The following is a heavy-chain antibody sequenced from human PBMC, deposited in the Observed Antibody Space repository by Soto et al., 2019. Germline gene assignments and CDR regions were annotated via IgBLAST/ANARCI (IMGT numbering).Heavy chain of an antibody. V-gene: IGHV4-34*01. Sequence: SETLSLTCAVYGGYFSGYYWSWIRQPPGKGLEWIGEINHSGSTNYNPSLKSRVTISVDTSKNQFSLKLSSVTAADTAVYYCARVGLDIDDILTGYYPDLLWFDPWGQGTLVTVSS. D-gene: IGHD3-9*01. CDR3: ARVGLDIDDILTGYYPDLLWFDP. CDR1: GGYFSGYY. CDR2: INHSGST. J-gene: IGHJ5*02.